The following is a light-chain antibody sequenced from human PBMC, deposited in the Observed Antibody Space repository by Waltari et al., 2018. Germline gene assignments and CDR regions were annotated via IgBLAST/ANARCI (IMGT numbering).Light chain of an antibody. CDR2: QAS. Sequence: ELVLTQSPGTLSLSPGERATLACRASQSVGRFLAWYQQNPGQAPRLLIYQASNRAPGIPDRFSGSGSGTDFSLTISRLEPEDFAVYYCQNHERLPATFGQGTKVEI. V-gene: IGKV3-20*01. J-gene: IGKJ1*01. CDR3: QNHERLPAT. CDR1: QSVGRF.